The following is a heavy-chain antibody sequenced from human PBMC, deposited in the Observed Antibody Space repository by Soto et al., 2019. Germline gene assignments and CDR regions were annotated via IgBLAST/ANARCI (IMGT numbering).Heavy chain of an antibody. Sequence: SVKVSFKASGGTFSSYAISLVRQSPGQGLEWMGGIIPIFGTANYAQKFQGRVTITADESTSTAYMELSSLRSEETAVYYCASGDYDFWSGPGGGMDVWGQGTTVTVSS. CDR3: ASGDYDFWSGPGGGMDV. V-gene: IGHV1-69*01. CDR2: IIPIFGTA. D-gene: IGHD3-3*01. J-gene: IGHJ6*02. CDR1: GGTFSSYA.